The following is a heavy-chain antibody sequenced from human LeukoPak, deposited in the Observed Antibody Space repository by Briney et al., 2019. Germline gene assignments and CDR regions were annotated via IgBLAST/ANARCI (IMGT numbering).Heavy chain of an antibody. Sequence: ASVKVSCKASGYSFTGYYIHWVRQAPGQGLECMGSINSNTGGTNYAQKFQGRVTMTRDMSTSTVYMELSSLRSEDTAVYYCAREGGYSGSYYTPRPNFDYWGQGTLVTVSS. CDR1: GYSFTGYY. CDR2: INSNTGGT. CDR3: AREGGYSGSYYTPRPNFDY. V-gene: IGHV1-2*02. D-gene: IGHD1-26*01. J-gene: IGHJ4*02.